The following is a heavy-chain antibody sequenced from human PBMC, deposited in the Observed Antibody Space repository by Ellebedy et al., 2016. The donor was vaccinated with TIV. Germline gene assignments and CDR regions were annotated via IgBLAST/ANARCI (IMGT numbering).Heavy chain of an antibody. J-gene: IGHJ4*02. Sequence: MPSETLSLTCTVSGGSISSYYWSWIRQPPGKGLEWIGYIYYSGSTNYNPSLKSRVTISVDTSKNQFSLKLSVVTAAATAVYYCAGGGYSYGYDWGQGTLVTVSS. V-gene: IGHV4-59*01. D-gene: IGHD5-18*01. CDR1: GGSISSYY. CDR3: AGGGYSYGYD. CDR2: IYYSGST.